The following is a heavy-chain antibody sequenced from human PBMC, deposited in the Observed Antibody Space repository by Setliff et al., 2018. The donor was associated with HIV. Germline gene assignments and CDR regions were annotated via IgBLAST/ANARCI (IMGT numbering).Heavy chain of an antibody. D-gene: IGHD2-21*02. J-gene: IGHJ4*02. CDR2: IYYTGNT. CDR3: VRYGDDVRRFDF. CDR1: GVSIAGGDYY. Sequence: SETLSLTCTVSGVSIAGGDYYWSWIRQSPGKGLEWVGYIYYTGNTYFNPSLESRLSMSVDTSKNQFTLEMHSVTAADTAVYYCVRYGDDVRRFDFWGQGTLVTVSS. V-gene: IGHV4-30-4*01.